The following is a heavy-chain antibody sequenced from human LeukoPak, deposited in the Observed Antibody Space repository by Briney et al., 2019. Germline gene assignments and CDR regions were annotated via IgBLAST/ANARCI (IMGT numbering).Heavy chain of an antibody. D-gene: IGHD1-26*01. J-gene: IGHJ6*03. CDR1: GFTFGDYA. CDR3: TREQPSPLVGATALYYYYMDV. V-gene: IGHV3-49*04. Sequence: PGGSLRLSCTASGFTFGDYAMSWVSQAPGKGLEWVGFIRSKAYDGTTEYAASVKGRFTISRDDSKSIAYLQLNSLKTEDTAVYYCTREQPSPLVGATALYYYYMDVWGKGTTVTISS. CDR2: IRSKAYDGTT.